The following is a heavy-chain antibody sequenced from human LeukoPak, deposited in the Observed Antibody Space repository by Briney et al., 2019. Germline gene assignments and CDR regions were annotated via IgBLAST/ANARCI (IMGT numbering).Heavy chain of an antibody. D-gene: IGHD6-19*01. J-gene: IGHJ6*03. CDR2: ISAYNGNT. CDR1: GYTFTSYG. CDR3: ARERPALRQWLVLDYYYYYMDV. V-gene: IGHV1-18*01. Sequence: EASVKVSCKASGYTFTSYGISWVRQAPGQGLEWMGWISAYNGNTNYAQKLQGRVTMTTDTSTSTAYMELRSLRSDDTAVYYCARERPALRQWLVLDYYYYYMDVWGKGTTVTVSS.